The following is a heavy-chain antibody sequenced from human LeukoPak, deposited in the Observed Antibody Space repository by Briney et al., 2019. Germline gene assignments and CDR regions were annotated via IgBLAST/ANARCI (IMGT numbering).Heavy chain of an antibody. D-gene: IGHD3-10*01. V-gene: IGHV4-30-4*08. CDR2: IYYSGSP. Sequence: SETLSLTCTVSGGSITSGTYYWSWIRQPPGRGLEWIGYIYYSGSPSYNPSLKSRVTISVDTSKNQFSLKLNSVTAADTAVYYCARSNGSGSYFDYWGQGTLVTVSS. CDR3: ARSNGSGSYFDY. J-gene: IGHJ4*02. CDR1: GGSITSGTYY.